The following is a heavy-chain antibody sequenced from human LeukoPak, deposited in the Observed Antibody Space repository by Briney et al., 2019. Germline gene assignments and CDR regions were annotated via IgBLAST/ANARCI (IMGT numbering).Heavy chain of an antibody. CDR3: AGDGGPERAWYYYGMDV. CDR2: IYYSGST. V-gene: IGHV4-59*01. CDR1: GGSISSYY. J-gene: IGHJ6*02. Sequence: KPSETLSLTCTVSGGSISSYYWSWIRQPPGKGLEWIGYIYYSGSTNYNPSLKSRVTISVDTSKNQFSLKLSSVTAADTAVYYCAGDGGPERAWYYYGMDVWGQGTTVTVSS. D-gene: IGHD3-16*01.